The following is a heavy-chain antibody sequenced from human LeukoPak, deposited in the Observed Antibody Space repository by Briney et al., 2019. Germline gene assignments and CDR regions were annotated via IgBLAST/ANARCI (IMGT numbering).Heavy chain of an antibody. CDR3: CGGSCTSSDCSGIAFDI. D-gene: IGHD2-2*01. J-gene: IGHJ3*02. Sequence: GGSLRLSCAASGITFRDYAMHWVRQAPGRGLEHVSAISGNGGRTYYANSVKGRFTISRDNSKNTLFLQMGSLRAEDMAVYYCCGGSCTSSDCSGIAFDIWGQGTMVTVSS. CDR2: ISGNGGRT. CDR1: GITFRDYA. V-gene: IGHV3-64*01.